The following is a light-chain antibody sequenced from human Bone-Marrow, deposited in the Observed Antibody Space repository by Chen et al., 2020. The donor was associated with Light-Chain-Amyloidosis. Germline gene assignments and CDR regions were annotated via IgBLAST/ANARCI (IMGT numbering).Light chain of an antibody. J-gene: IGLJ1*01. V-gene: IGLV2-14*01. CDR2: EVT. Sequence: QSALTQPASVPGSPGPSITISCTGTSSDVGGDNHVSWYQQHPAQAPTLMIYEVTNRPSWVPVRFSGSKSDNTASLTISGLQTEDEADYFCSSYTITNTLVFGSGTRVTVL. CDR3: SSYTITNTLV. CDR1: SSDVGGDNH.